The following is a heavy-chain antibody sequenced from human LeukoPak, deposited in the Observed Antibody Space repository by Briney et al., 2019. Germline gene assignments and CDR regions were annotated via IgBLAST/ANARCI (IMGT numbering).Heavy chain of an antibody. V-gene: IGHV4-34*01. J-gene: IGHJ4*02. CDR3: ARLAYSSSWYSS. CDR2: INHSGST. CDR1: GGSFSGYY. D-gene: IGHD6-13*01. Sequence: PSETLSLTCAVYGGSFSGYYWSWIRQPPGKGLEWTGEINHSGSTNYNPSLKSRVTISVDTSKNQFSLKLSSVTAADTAVYYCARLAYSSSWYSSWGQGTLVTVSS.